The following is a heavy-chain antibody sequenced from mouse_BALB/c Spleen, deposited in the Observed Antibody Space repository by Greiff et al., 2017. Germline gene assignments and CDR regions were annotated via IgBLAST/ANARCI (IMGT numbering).Heavy chain of an antibody. J-gene: IGHJ3*01. CDR2: INSNGGST. D-gene: IGHD6-1*01. CDR1: GFTFSSYG. Sequence: EVKVVESGGGLVQPGGSLKLSCAASGFTFSSYGMSWVRQTPDKRLELVATINSNGGSTYYPDSVKGRFTISRDNAKNTLYLQMSSLKSEDTAMYYCADAANPGAYWGQGTLVTVSA. CDR3: ADAANPGAY. V-gene: IGHV5-6-3*01.